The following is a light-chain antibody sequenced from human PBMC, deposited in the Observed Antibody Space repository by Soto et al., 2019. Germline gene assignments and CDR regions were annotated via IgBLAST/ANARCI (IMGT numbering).Light chain of an antibody. V-gene: IGKV3-11*01. J-gene: IGKJ5*01. CDR2: GAS. CDR1: QSVSSY. Sequence: DIVLTQSPATLSLSPGERATLSCRASQSVSSYLAWYQQKPGQAPRLLIYGASSRATGIPDRFSGSGSGTDFTLTISRLEPEDFAVYYCQQYNNWLSITLGQGTRLEIK. CDR3: QQYNNWLSIT.